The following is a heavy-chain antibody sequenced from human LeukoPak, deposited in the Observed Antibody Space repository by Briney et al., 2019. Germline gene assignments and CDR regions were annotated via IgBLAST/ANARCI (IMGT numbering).Heavy chain of an antibody. V-gene: IGHV4-34*01. CDR1: GGSFSGYY. D-gene: IGHD3-10*01. Sequence: SETLSLTCAVYGGSFSGYYWSWIRQPPGKGLEWIGEINHSGSTNYNPSLKSRVTISVDTSKNQFSLKLSSVTAADTAVYYCARFRFPLHYYGSGSQHYFDHWGQGTLVTVSS. CDR2: INHSGST. J-gene: IGHJ4*02. CDR3: ARFRFPLHYYGSGSQHYFDH.